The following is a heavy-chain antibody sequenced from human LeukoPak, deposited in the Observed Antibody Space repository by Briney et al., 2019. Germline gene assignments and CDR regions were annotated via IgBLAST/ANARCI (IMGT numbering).Heavy chain of an antibody. CDR3: ARAAMAGRDGYNYDY. CDR1: GFTFSSYD. D-gene: IGHD5-24*01. V-gene: IGHV3-13*01. CDR2: IGTAGDT. J-gene: IGHJ4*02. Sequence: GGSLRLSCAASGFTFSSYDMHWVRQATGKGLEWVSAIGTAGDTYYPGSVKGRFTISRENAKNSLYLQMNSLRAGDTAVYYCARAAMAGRDGYNYDYWGQGTLVTVSS.